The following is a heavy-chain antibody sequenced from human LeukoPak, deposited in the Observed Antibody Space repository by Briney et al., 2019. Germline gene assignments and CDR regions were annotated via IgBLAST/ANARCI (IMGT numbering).Heavy chain of an antibody. CDR2: ISTSSSYI. J-gene: IGHJ4*02. Sequence: GGSLRLSCAASGFPLSSYAMNWVRQAPGKGLEWVSSISTSSSYIYYADSLKGRFTISRDNARKSLYLQMNSLRAEDTAVYYCAKVRAGNYYYDSSDYWGQGTLVTVSS. V-gene: IGHV3-21*04. CDR3: AKVRAGNYYYDSSDY. D-gene: IGHD3-22*01. CDR1: GFPLSSYA.